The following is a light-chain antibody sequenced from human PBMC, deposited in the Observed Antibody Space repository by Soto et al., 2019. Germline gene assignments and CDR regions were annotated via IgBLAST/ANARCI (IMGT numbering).Light chain of an antibody. CDR3: CSYAGSSTLV. V-gene: IGLV2-23*03. J-gene: IGLJ1*01. CDR2: EGS. CDR1: SSDVGNYNL. Sequence: QSVLTQPASVSGSPGQSITISCTGTSSDVGNYNLVSWYQQHPGKAPKLMIYEGSKRPSGVSNRFSGSKSGNTASLTISGLQAEDEADYYCCSYAGSSTLVFGPGTKVTV.